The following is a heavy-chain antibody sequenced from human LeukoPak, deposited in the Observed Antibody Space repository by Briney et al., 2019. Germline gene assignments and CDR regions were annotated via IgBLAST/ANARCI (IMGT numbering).Heavy chain of an antibody. CDR3: ARDKPDYDFWSGRTTQNAFGI. J-gene: IGHJ3*02. V-gene: IGHV4-61*02. D-gene: IGHD3-3*01. Sequence: SETLSLTCTVSGGSISSGSYYWSWIRQPAGKGLEWIGRIYTSGSTNYNPSLKSRVTISVDTSKNQFSLKLSSVTAADTAVYYCARDKPDYDFWSGRTTQNAFGIWGQGTMVTVSS. CDR2: IYTSGST. CDR1: GGSISSGSYY.